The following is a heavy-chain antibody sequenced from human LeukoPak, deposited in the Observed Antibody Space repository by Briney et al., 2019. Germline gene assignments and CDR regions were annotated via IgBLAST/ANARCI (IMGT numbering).Heavy chain of an antibody. CDR3: ARGWNIVVVPAGAYESYFDY. CDR2: IIPIFGTA. CDR1: GGTFSSYA. Sequence: SVKVSCKASGGTFSSYAISWVRQAPGQGLEWMGGIIPIFGTANYAQKFQGRVTITADEATSTAYMELSSLRSEDTAVYYCARGWNIVVVPAGAYESYFDYGGQGTLVTVSS. V-gene: IGHV1-69*01. D-gene: IGHD2-2*01. J-gene: IGHJ4*02.